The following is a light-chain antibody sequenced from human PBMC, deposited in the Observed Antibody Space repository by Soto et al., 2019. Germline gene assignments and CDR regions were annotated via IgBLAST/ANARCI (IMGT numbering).Light chain of an antibody. Sequence: DIPMTQSPSTLSAFVGDRVTITCRASQSISGWLAWYQQIPGKAPRLLMYVASTLQSGVPSRFSGSGSTTDFTLTISRLQPDDFATYYCQQYSSYSLTFGQGTKVEIK. V-gene: IGKV1-5*01. J-gene: IGKJ1*01. CDR3: QQYSSYSLT. CDR1: QSISGW. CDR2: VAS.